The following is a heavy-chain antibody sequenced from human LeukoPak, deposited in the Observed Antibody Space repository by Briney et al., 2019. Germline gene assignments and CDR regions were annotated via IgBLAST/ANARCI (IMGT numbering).Heavy chain of an antibody. V-gene: IGHV1-69*13. CDR3: ARRVSYSSSWYGRQGYFDY. CDR1: GGTFSSYA. Sequence: SVTVSCKASGGTFSSYAISWVRQAPRQGLEWMGGIIPIFGTANYAQKSQGRVTITADESTSTAYMELSSLRSEDTAVYYCARRVSYSSSWYGRQGYFDYWGQGTLVTVSS. D-gene: IGHD6-13*01. J-gene: IGHJ4*02. CDR2: IIPIFGTA.